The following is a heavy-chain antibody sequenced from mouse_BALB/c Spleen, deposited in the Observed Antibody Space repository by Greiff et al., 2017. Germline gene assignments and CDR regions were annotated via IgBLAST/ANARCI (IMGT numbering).Heavy chain of an antibody. J-gene: IGHJ3*01. CDR1: GFTFSDYY. Sequence: EVQGVESGGGLVKPGGSLKLSCAASGFTFSDYYMYWVRQTPEKRLEWVATISDGGSYTYYPDSVKGRFTISRDNAKNNLYLQMSSLKSEDTAMYYCARDVIYYDYDGGFAYWGQGTLVTVSA. V-gene: IGHV5-4*02. CDR2: ISDGGSYT. CDR3: ARDVIYYDYDGGFAY. D-gene: IGHD2-4*01.